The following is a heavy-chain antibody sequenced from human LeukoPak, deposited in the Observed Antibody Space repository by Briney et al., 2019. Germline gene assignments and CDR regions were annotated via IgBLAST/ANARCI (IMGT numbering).Heavy chain of an antibody. V-gene: IGHV4-38-2*02. CDR2: IYHSGST. Sequence: SETLSLTCTVSGYSISSGYYWGWIRQPPGKGLEWIGSIYHSGSTYYNPSLKSRVTISVDTSKNQFSLKLSSVTAADTAVYYCARVKAPIYDSSGYYYLDYWGQGTLVTGSS. CDR1: GYSISSGYY. D-gene: IGHD3-22*01. CDR3: ARVKAPIYDSSGYYYLDY. J-gene: IGHJ4*02.